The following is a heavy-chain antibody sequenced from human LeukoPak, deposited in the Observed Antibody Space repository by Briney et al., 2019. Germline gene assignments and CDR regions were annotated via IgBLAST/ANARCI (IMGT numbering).Heavy chain of an antibody. CDR3: AKDVRGEAAAQDS. V-gene: IGHV3-30*02. CDR2: IRYDESKK. Sequence: GSLRLSCAASGFTFSTYGMHWVRQAPGKGPEWVAVIRYDESKKYYADSVKGRFTISRDNSKSTLHLQMNSLRADDTGVYYCAKDVRGEAAAQDSWGQGTLVTVSS. J-gene: IGHJ4*02. D-gene: IGHD6-13*01. CDR1: GFTFSTYG.